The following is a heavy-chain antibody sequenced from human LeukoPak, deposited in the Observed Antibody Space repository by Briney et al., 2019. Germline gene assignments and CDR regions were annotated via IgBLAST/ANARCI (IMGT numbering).Heavy chain of an antibody. Sequence: SETLSLTCTVSGGSISSGDYYWSWIRQPPGKGLEWIGYIYYSGSTYYNPSLKSRVTISVDTSKNQFSLKLSSVTAADTAVYYCARERPYYYYSSGHHGAFDIWGQGTMVTVSS. CDR3: ARERPYYYYSSGHHGAFDI. D-gene: IGHD3-22*01. CDR2: IYYSGST. V-gene: IGHV4-30-4*01. J-gene: IGHJ3*02. CDR1: GGSISSGDYY.